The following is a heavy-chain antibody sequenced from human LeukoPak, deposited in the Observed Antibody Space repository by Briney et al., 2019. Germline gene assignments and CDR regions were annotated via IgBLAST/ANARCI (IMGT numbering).Heavy chain of an antibody. J-gene: IGHJ4*02. Sequence: GGSLRLSCAASGFTFSSYAMHWVRQAPGKGLEWVAVISYDGSNKYYADSVKGRFTISRDNSKNTLYLQMNSLRAEDTAVYYCAREEAVAGTGALDYWGQGTLVTVSS. CDR1: GFTFSSYA. CDR3: AREEAVAGTGALDY. V-gene: IGHV3-30-3*01. D-gene: IGHD6-19*01. CDR2: ISYDGSNK.